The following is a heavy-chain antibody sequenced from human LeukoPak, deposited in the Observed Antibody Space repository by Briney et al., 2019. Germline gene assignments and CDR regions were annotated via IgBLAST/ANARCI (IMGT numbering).Heavy chain of an antibody. D-gene: IGHD6-19*01. Sequence: PGRSLRLSCAASGFTFSSYGMHWVRQAPGKGLEWVAVIWYDGSNKYYADSVKGRFTISRDNSKNTLYLQMNSLRAKDTAVYYCASTSGWYEPIDYWGQGTLVTVSS. CDR3: ASTSGWYEPIDY. CDR2: IWYDGSNK. V-gene: IGHV3-33*01. CDR1: GFTFSSYG. J-gene: IGHJ4*02.